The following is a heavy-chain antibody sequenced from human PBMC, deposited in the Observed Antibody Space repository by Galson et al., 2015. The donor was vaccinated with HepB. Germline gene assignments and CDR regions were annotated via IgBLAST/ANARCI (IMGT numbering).Heavy chain of an antibody. Sequence: SVKVSCKASGYTFTSYYMHWVRQAPGQGLEWMGIINPSGGSTSYAQKFQGRVTMTRDTSTSTVYMELSSLRSEDTAVYYCARDGEDPSYYYGMDVWGQGTTVTVSS. CDR1: GYTFTSYY. V-gene: IGHV1-46*01. CDR3: ARDGEDPSYYYGMDV. J-gene: IGHJ6*02. CDR2: INPSGGST. D-gene: IGHD2-15*01.